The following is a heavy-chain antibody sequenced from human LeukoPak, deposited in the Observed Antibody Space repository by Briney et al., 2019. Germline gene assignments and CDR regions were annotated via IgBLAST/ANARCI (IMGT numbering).Heavy chain of an antibody. CDR1: GYIFTKYV. CDR2: TKAGNGDT. J-gene: IGHJ4*02. D-gene: IGHD2-21*01. V-gene: IGHV1-3*01. Sequence: ASVKVSCKASGYIFTKYVVHWVRQAPGQRPEWMGWTKAGNGDTKYSQNFQGRLTITRDTSASTVYMELSSLTSEDTALYYCARDDCGDTCYPGGYWGQGTLVTVSS. CDR3: ARDDCGDTCYPGGY.